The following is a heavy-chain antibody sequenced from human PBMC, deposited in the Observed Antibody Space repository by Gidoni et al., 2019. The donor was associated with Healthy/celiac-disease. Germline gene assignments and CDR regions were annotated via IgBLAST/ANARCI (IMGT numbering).Heavy chain of an antibody. J-gene: IGHJ4*02. Sequence: QVQLQESGPGLVKPSQTLSLTCNVAGGSISSGSYYWSWIRQPAGKGLEWIGRIYTSGSTNYNPALKSRVTISVDTSKNQFSLKLSSVTAADTAVYYCARDGDDYVWGSYVYWGQGTLVTVSS. D-gene: IGHD3-16*01. CDR3: ARDGDDYVWGSYVY. CDR1: GGSISSGSYY. V-gene: IGHV4-61*02. CDR2: IYTSGST.